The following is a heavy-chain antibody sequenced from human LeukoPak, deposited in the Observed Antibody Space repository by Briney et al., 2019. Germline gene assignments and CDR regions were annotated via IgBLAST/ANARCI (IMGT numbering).Heavy chain of an antibody. J-gene: IGHJ4*02. D-gene: IGHD3-22*01. V-gene: IGHV3-53*01. CDR2: IYSGGST. Sequence: GGSLRLSCAASGFTVSSNYMSWVRQAPGKGLEWVSVIYSGGSTYYADSVKGRFTISRDNSKNTLYLQMNSLRAEDTAVYYCARGTYYYDSSGSSYYFDYWGQGTLVTVSS. CDR1: GFTVSSNY. CDR3: ARGTYYYDSSGSSYYFDY.